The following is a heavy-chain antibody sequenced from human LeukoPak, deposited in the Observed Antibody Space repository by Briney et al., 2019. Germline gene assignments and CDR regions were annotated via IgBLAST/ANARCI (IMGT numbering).Heavy chain of an antibody. CDR3: ASGGQQLEIDY. J-gene: IGHJ4*02. V-gene: IGHV4-59*12. CDR2: IYYSGST. CDR1: GGSISSYY. Sequence: SETLSLTCTVSGGSISSYYWSWIRQPPGKGLEWIGYIYYSGSTNYNPSLKSRVTISVDKSKNQFSLKLSSVTAADTAVYYCASGGQQLEIDYWGQGTLVTVSS. D-gene: IGHD6-13*01.